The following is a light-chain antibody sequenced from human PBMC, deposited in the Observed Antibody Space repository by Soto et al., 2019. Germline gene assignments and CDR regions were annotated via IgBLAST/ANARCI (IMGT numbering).Light chain of an antibody. CDR1: SSNIGDNF. CDR2: RND. Sequence: QPVLTQPPSVSGAPGQRVTISCTGSSSNIGDNFVYWYQQVPETAPKLLIYRNDERPSGVPDRFSASKSGTSASLAISGLRSEDEADYYCATWDDSFRGLFGGGTKVTVL. V-gene: IGLV1-47*01. CDR3: ATWDDSFRGL. J-gene: IGLJ3*02.